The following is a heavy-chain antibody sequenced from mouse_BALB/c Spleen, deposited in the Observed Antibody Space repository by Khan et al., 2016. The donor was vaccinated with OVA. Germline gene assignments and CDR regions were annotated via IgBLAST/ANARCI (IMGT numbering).Heavy chain of an antibody. J-gene: IGHJ2*01. CDR3: ARGLRYFDY. CDR1: GYSITSAYA. Sequence: EVQLQESGPGLVKPSQSLSLTCTVTGYSITSAYAWNWIRQFPGDKLEWMGYITYSGSTNYNPSLKSRISITRDTSKNQFFLQWNSVTAEDTATHYCARGLRYFDYWGQGTTLTGSS. CDR2: ITYSGST. V-gene: IGHV3-2*02. D-gene: IGHD1-1*01.